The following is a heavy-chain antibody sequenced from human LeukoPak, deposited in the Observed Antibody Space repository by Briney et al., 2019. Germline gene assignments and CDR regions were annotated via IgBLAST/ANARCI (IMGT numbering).Heavy chain of an antibody. CDR2: INPNSGGT. Sequence: ASVKVSCKASGYTFTGYYMHWVRQAPGQGLEWMGWINPNSGGTDYAQKFQGGVTMTRDTSISTAYMEVSRLRSDDTAVYYCARDYYDSSGYSRFDPWGQGTLVTVSS. J-gene: IGHJ5*02. CDR3: ARDYYDSSGYSRFDP. CDR1: GYTFTGYY. V-gene: IGHV1-2*02. D-gene: IGHD3-22*01.